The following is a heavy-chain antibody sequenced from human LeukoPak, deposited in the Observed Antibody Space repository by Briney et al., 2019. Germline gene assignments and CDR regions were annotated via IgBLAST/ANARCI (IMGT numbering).Heavy chain of an antibody. CDR3: ARAQLLCTNVVCAPYFDY. V-gene: IGHV3-66*02. D-gene: IGHD2-8*01. CDR1: GFTVSSNY. CDR2: IYSGGST. J-gene: IGHJ4*02. Sequence: PGGSLRLSCAASGFTVSSNYMSWVRQAPGKGLEWVSVIYSGGSTYYADSVKGRFTISRDNSKNTLYLQMNSLRAEDTAVYYCARAQLLCTNVVCAPYFDYWGQGTLVTVSS.